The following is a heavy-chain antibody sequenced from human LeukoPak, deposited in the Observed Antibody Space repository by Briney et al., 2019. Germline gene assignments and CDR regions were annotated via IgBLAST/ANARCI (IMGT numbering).Heavy chain of an antibody. D-gene: IGHD3-10*01. CDR1: GGSISSSGYY. Sequence: SETLSLTCTVSGGSISSSGYYWGWIRQPPGKGLKWIGSIYYSGSTYYNPSLKSRVTISVDTSKNQFSLKLSSVTATDTAVYYCARDEGHYYGPGNWFDPWGQGTLVTVSS. V-gene: IGHV4-39*07. CDR2: IYYSGST. CDR3: ARDEGHYYGPGNWFDP. J-gene: IGHJ5*02.